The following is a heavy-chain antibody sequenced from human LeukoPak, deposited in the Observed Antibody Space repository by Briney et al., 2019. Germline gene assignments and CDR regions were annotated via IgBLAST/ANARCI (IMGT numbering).Heavy chain of an antibody. D-gene: IGHD3-3*01. V-gene: IGHV3-21*01. CDR2: LSSSSTYI. J-gene: IGHJ6*03. CDR3: AREGAAYDFWSGYYHNYYYYMDV. Sequence: GGSLRLSCAASGFTFSSYSMNWVRQAPGKGLEWVSSLSSSSTYIYYADSVKGRFTISRDNAKNSLYLQMNSLRAEDTAVYYCAREGAAYDFWSGYYHNYYYYMDVWGKGTTVTVSS. CDR1: GFTFSSYS.